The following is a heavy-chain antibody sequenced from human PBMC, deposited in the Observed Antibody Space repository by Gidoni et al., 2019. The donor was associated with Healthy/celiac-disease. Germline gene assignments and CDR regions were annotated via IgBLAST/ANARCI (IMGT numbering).Heavy chain of an antibody. J-gene: IGHJ5*02. CDR3: ARTRHYCSSTSCYAGIWWFDP. CDR1: GGSFSGYY. Sequence: QVQLQQWGAGLLKPSETLSLTCAVYGGSFSGYYWSWIPQPPGKGLEWIGEINHSGSTNYNPSLKSRVTISVDTSKNQFSLKLSSVTAADTAVYYCARTRHYCSSTSCYAGIWWFDPWGQGTLVTVSS. CDR2: INHSGST. V-gene: IGHV4-34*01. D-gene: IGHD2-2*01.